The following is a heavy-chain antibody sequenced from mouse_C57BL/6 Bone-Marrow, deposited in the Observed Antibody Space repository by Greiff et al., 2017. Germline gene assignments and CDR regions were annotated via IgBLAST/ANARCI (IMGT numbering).Heavy chain of an antibody. Sequence: VTLKESGAELVRPGASVKLSCTASGFNIKDDYMHWVKQRPEQGLEWIGWIDPENGDTEYASKFQGKATITADTSSNTAYLQLSSLTSEDTAVYYCTPYYGSRGYWGQGTTLTVSS. CDR3: TPYYGSRGY. J-gene: IGHJ2*01. CDR1: GFNIKDDY. D-gene: IGHD1-1*01. V-gene: IGHV14-4*01. CDR2: IDPENGDT.